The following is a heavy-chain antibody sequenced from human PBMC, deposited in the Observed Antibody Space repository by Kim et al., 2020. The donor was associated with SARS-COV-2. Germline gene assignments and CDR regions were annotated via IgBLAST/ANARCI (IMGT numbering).Heavy chain of an antibody. CDR2: ISYDGSNK. CDR1: GFTFSSYA. D-gene: IGHD5-12*01. Sequence: GGSLRLSCAASGFTFSSYAMHWVRQAPGKGLEWVAVISYDGSNKYYADSVKGRFTISRDNSKNTLYLQMNSLRAEDTAVYYCARDTLGGYGLDYWGQGTL. J-gene: IGHJ4*02. CDR3: ARDTLGGYGLDY. V-gene: IGHV3-30*04.